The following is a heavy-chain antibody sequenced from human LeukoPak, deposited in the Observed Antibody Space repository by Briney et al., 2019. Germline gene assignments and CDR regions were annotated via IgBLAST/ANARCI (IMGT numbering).Heavy chain of an antibody. CDR1: GFTFGSYW. V-gene: IGHV3-7*01. D-gene: IGHD2-15*01. Sequence: GGSLRLSCAASGFTFGSYWMSWVRQAPGKGPEWVASIKRDGSEKYYVDSVRGRFTISRDNAKNSLYLQMNSLRAEDTAVYYCARAPLGRYCSGGSCYSSSGAVDFWGQGTMVTVSS. CDR2: IKRDGSEK. CDR3: ARAPLGRYCSGGSCYSSSGAVDF. J-gene: IGHJ3*01.